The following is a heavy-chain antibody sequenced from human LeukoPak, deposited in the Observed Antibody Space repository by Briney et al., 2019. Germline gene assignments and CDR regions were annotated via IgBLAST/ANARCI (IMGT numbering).Heavy chain of an antibody. CDR3: ARDPTLFSVGATPIDY. CDR1: GGTFSSYA. V-gene: IGHV1-2*02. Sequence: ASVKVSCKASGGTFSSYAISWVRQAPGQGLEWMGWINPNSGGTNYAQKFQGRVTMTRDTSISTAYMELSRLRSDDTAVYYCARDPTLFSVGATPIDYWGQGTLVTVSS. CDR2: INPNSGGT. D-gene: IGHD1-26*01. J-gene: IGHJ4*02.